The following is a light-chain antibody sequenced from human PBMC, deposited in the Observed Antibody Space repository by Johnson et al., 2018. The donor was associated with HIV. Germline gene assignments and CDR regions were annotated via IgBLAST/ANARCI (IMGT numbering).Light chain of an antibody. V-gene: IGLV1-51*01. CDR1: SSNIGNNY. CDR3: GTWNRSLSAHYV. J-gene: IGLJ1*01. Sequence: QSVLTQPPSVSAAPGQKVTISCSGSSSNIGNNYVSWYQQLPGTAPKLLIYDNNKRPSGIPDRFSGSKSGTSATLGITGLQTGDEADYSWGTWNRSLSAHYVFGTGTKHTV. CDR2: DNN.